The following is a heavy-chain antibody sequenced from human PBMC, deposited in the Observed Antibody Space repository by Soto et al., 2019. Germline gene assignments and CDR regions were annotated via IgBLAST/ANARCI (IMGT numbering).Heavy chain of an antibody. CDR2: ISYDGSNK. D-gene: IGHD1-26*01. Sequence: PVGSLSLSCAASGFTFSSYDMRWVRQAPGKGLEWVAVISYDGSNKYYADSVKGRFTISRDNSKNTLYLQMNSLRAEDTAVYYCAKVYGSYLGYYFDYWGQGTLVTVSS. V-gene: IGHV3-30*18. J-gene: IGHJ4*02. CDR1: GFTFSSYD. CDR3: AKVYGSYLGYYFDY.